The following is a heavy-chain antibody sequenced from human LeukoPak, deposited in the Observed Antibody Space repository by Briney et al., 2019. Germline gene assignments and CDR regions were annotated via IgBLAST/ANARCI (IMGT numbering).Heavy chain of an antibody. D-gene: IGHD3-16*01. Sequence: ASVKVSCKASGYTFTAYYIHWVRQAPGQGPEWMGWNSPSSAATNAQQFQGRVSMTRDTSITTAYMELNNLMSDDTAVYYCVRGAGSETYRRFDLWGQGTLVTVSS. CDR1: GYTFTAYY. CDR3: VRGAGSETYRRFDL. CDR2: NSPSSAAT. V-gene: IGHV1-2*02. J-gene: IGHJ4*02.